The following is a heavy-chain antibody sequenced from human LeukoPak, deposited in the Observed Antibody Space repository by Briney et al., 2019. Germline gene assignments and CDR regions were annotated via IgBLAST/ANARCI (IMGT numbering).Heavy chain of an antibody. CDR1: GGTFSSYA. CDR2: IIPIFGTA. J-gene: IGHJ5*02. V-gene: IGHV1-69*01. CDR3: ARGIVGATYWFDP. Sequence: SVKVSCKASGGTFSSYAISWVRQAPGQGLEWMGGIIPIFGTANYAQKFQGRVTITADESTSTAYMELSSLRSEDTAVYYCARGIVGATYWFDPWGQGTLLTVSS. D-gene: IGHD1-26*01.